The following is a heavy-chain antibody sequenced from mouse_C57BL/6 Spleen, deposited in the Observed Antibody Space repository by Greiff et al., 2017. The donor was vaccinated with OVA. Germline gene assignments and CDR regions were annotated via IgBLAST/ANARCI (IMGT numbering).Heavy chain of an antibody. Sequence: VQLQQSGPELVKPGASVKISCKASGYSFTGYYMNWVKQSPEKSLEWIGEINPSTGGTTYNQKFKAKATLTVDKSSSTAYMQLKSLTSEDSAVYYCAREREDFDYWGQGTTLTVSS. V-gene: IGHV1-42*01. CDR2: INPSTGGT. J-gene: IGHJ2*01. CDR3: AREREDFDY. CDR1: GYSFTGYY.